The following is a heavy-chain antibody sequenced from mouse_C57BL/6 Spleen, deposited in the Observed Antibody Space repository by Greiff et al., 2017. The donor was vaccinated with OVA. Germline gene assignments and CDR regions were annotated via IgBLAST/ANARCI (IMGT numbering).Heavy chain of an antibody. CDR1: GFTFSSYG. D-gene: IGHD1-1*01. CDR3: ARRNYGSFYYFDY. J-gene: IGHJ2*01. Sequence: EVKVVESGGDLVKPGGSLKLSCAASGFTFSSYGMSWVRQTPDKRLEWVATISSGGSYTYYPDSVKGRFTISRDNAKNTLYLQMSSLKSEDTAMYYCARRNYGSFYYFDYWGQGTTLTVSS. CDR2: ISSGGSYT. V-gene: IGHV5-6*02.